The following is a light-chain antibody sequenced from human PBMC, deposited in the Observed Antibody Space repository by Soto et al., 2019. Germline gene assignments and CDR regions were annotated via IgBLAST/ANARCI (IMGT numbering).Light chain of an antibody. CDR1: QTVSHW. CDR3: QHYNVYPWT. Sequence: DIHLTQSPSTLSASVGDRVTITCRASQTVSHWLAWYQQKPGKAPKLLIFDASSLENGVPSRFSGGGSGTEFTLSISSLQPDDFATYYCQHYNVYPWTFGQGTKVDIK. CDR2: DAS. V-gene: IGKV1-5*01. J-gene: IGKJ1*01.